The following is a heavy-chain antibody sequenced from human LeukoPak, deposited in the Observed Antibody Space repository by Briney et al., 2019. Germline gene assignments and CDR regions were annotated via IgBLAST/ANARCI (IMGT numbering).Heavy chain of an antibody. CDR3: ARGRLYYYGSGSLDY. D-gene: IGHD3-10*01. CDR1: GGSFSGYY. V-gene: IGHV4-34*01. CDR2: INHSGST. Sequence: SETLFLTCAVYGGSFSGYYWSWIRQPPGKGLEWIGEINHSGSTNYNPSLKSRVTISVDTSKNQFSLKLSSVTAADTAVYYCARGRLYYYGSGSLDYWGQGTLVTVSS. J-gene: IGHJ4*02.